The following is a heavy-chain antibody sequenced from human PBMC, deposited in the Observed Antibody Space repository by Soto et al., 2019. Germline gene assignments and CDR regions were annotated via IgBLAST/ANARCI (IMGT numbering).Heavy chain of an antibody. Sequence: GGCLRLSCAASGFTVGSNHMTWVRQAPGKGLEWVSVIYTGGETYYLDSVKGRFTISRHNSRNTLYLQMNNLRAEDTAMYYCARDGLSFGESGLDCWGQGTLVTVSS. D-gene: IGHD3-10*01. J-gene: IGHJ4*02. V-gene: IGHV3-53*04. CDR3: ARDGLSFGESGLDC. CDR1: GFTVGSNH. CDR2: IYTGGET.